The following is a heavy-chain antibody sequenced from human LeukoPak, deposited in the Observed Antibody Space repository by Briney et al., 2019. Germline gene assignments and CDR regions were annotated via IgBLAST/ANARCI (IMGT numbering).Heavy chain of an antibody. CDR3: ARDPPGDYGDWGQNSSENDY. V-gene: IGHV1-46*01. CDR2: INPSGGST. Sequence: GASVKVSCKASGGTFSSYAISWVRQAPGQGLEWMGIINPSGGSTSYAQKFQGRVTMTRDTSTSTVYMELSSLRSEDTAVYYCARDPPGDYGDWGQNSSENDYWGQGTLVTVSS. CDR1: GGTFSSYA. D-gene: IGHD4-17*01. J-gene: IGHJ4*02.